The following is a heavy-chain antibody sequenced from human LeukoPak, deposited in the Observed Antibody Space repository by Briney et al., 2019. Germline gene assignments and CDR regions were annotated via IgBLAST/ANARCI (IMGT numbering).Heavy chain of an antibody. V-gene: IGHV1-69*06. CDR2: IIPIFGTA. J-gene: IGHJ4*02. Sequence: GASVKVSCKASGYTFNTYNINWVRQAPGQGLEWMGGIIPIFGTANYAQKFQGRVTITADKSTSTAYMELSSLRSEDTAVYYCARSYSGSFQPDYWGQGTLVTVSS. CDR1: GYTFNTYN. CDR3: ARSYSGSFQPDY. D-gene: IGHD1-26*01.